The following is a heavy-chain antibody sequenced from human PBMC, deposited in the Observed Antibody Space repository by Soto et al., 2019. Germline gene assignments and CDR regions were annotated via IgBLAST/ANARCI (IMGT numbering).Heavy chain of an antibody. J-gene: IGHJ6*02. CDR2: VSSAGSRT. V-gene: IGHV3-30-3*01. CDR1: GFTFSTYS. Sequence: QVQLVESGGGLVQPGRSLRLSCAASGFTFSTYSMHWVRQAPGKGLEWVAVVSSAGSRTYYADSVNGRFTISRDNSKNTVFMQMNSLRAEDTAVYYCARDVWHCGSNSCYFYGMDVWGQGTTVTVSS. D-gene: IGHD2-2*01. CDR3: ARDVWHCGSNSCYFYGMDV.